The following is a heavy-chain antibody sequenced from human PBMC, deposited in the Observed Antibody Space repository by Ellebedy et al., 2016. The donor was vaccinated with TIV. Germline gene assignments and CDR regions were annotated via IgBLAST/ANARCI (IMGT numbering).Heavy chain of an antibody. Sequence: GGSLRLSCTGSGFIFSNYWMSWVRQAPGKGREWVANIKEDGSVKYYVDSVKGRFTISRDNAKNSLYLQMNSLRAEDTAVYYCTRDLPGRDGFRYFDLWGRGTLVTVSS. CDR2: IKEDGSVK. V-gene: IGHV3-7*03. J-gene: IGHJ2*01. CDR3: TRDLPGRDGFRYFDL. CDR1: GFIFSNYW. D-gene: IGHD5-24*01.